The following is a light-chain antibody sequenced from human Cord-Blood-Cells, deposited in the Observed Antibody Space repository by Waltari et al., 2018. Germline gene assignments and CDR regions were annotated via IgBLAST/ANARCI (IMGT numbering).Light chain of an antibody. J-gene: IGKJ2*02. CDR3: QQYGSSMCT. V-gene: IGKV3-20*01. CDR2: GAS. Sequence: EIVLTQSPGTLSLSPGERATLSCRASESVSSSYLAWYQQKPGQAPRLPSYGASSSATGIPDRFGGSGSGTDFTLTISRLEPEDFAVYYCQQYGSSMCTFGQGTKLEIK. CDR1: ESVSSSY.